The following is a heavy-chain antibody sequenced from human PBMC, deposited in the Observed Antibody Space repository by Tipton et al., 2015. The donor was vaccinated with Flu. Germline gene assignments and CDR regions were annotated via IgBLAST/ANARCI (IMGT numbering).Heavy chain of an antibody. CDR1: GGSFSGYY. Sequence: TLSLTCAVYGGSFSGYYWSWIRQPPGKGLEWIGEINHSGSTNYNPSLKSRVTISVDTSKNQFSLKLSSVTAADTAVYYCARGPRRGRITIFGVVKGGMDVWGQGTTVTVSS. CDR3: ARGPRRGRITIFGVVKGGMDV. J-gene: IGHJ6*02. D-gene: IGHD3-3*01. CDR2: INHSGST. V-gene: IGHV4-34*01.